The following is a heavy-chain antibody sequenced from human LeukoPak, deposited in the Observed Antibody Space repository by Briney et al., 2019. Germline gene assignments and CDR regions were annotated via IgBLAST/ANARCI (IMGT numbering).Heavy chain of an antibody. Sequence: GGSLRLSCPASGFTFSDNYMNWIRQAPGKGLEWVSYISSSGSTIYYADSVKGRFTISRDNAKNSLYLQMNNLRAEDTAVYYCGRGGGQAWYTGSWYSDYWGQGTLVTVSS. CDR2: ISSSGSTI. D-gene: IGHD6-13*01. V-gene: IGHV3-11*01. J-gene: IGHJ4*02. CDR3: GRGGGQAWYTGSWYSDY. CDR1: GFTFSDNY.